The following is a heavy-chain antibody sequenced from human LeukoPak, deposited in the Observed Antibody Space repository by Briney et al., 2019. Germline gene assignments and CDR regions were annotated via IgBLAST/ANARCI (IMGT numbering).Heavy chain of an antibody. D-gene: IGHD3-10*01. CDR3: AKSLYGSGSYYNWFDP. J-gene: IGHJ5*02. CDR2: INHRGST. V-gene: IGHV4-34*01. Sequence: SETLSLTCVVYGGSFSGYHWSWIRQSPGRGLEWIGEINHRGSTNYNPSLKRRVTMSLDTSKNQFSLKLSSVTAADTAVYYCAKSLYGSGSYYNWFDPWGQGTLVTVSS. CDR1: GGSFSGYH.